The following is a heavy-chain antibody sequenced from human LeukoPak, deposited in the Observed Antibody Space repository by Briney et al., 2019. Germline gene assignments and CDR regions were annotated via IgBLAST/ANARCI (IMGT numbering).Heavy chain of an antibody. CDR3: ASYYDILTGFDY. CDR1: GDSISNADSH. V-gene: IGHV4-39*01. D-gene: IGHD3-9*01. Sequence: PSETLSLTCTVSGDSISNADSHWTWIRQPPGKGLEWIGSIYYSGKTYYDPSLKSRVTISVDTSKNQFSLKLSSVTAADTAVYYCASYYDILTGFDYWGQGTLVTVSS. CDR2: IYYSGKT. J-gene: IGHJ4*02.